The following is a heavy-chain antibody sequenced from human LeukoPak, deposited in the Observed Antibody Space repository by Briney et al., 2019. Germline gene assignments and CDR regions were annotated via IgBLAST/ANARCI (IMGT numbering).Heavy chain of an antibody. D-gene: IGHD2-15*01. CDR2: ISGSGGST. V-gene: IGHV3-23*01. J-gene: IGHJ6*04. Sequence: PGGSLRLSCAASGFTFSSYAMSWVRQAPGKGLEWVSAISGSGGSTYYADSVKGRFTISRDNSKNTLYLQMNSLRAEDTAVYHCARGASSGVRMDVWGKGTTVTVPS. CDR3: ARGASSGVRMDV. CDR1: GFTFSSYA.